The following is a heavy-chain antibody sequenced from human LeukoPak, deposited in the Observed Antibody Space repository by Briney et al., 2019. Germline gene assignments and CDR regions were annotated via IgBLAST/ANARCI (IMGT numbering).Heavy chain of an antibody. CDR2: IYYSGST. CDR1: GGSISSYY. Sequence: SEILSLTCTVSGGSISSYYWSWIRQPPGKGLEWIGYIYYSGSTNYNPSLKSRVTISVDTSKNQFSLKLSSVTAADTAVYYCARVTYGSSPDYYYYYYMDVWGKGTTVTVSS. D-gene: IGHD6-13*01. V-gene: IGHV4-59*01. J-gene: IGHJ6*03. CDR3: ARVTYGSSPDYYYYYYMDV.